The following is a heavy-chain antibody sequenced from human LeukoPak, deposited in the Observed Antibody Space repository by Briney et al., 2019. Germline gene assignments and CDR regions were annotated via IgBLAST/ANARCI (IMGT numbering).Heavy chain of an antibody. Sequence: ASVKVSCKVSGYTLTELSMHWVRQAPGKGLEWMGGFDPEDGETIYAQKFQGRVTMTEDTSTDTAYMELSSLRSEDTAVYYCARNPLSTGEVSSWYNWFDPWGQGTLVTVSS. J-gene: IGHJ5*02. CDR2: FDPEDGET. V-gene: IGHV1-24*01. CDR1: GYTLTELS. D-gene: IGHD6-13*01. CDR3: ARNPLSTGEVSSWYNWFDP.